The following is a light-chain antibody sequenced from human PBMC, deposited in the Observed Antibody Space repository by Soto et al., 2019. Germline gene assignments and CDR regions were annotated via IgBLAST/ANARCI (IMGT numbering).Light chain of an antibody. CDR2: AAS. J-gene: IGKJ2*01. Sequence: DIQVTQSPSSLSASAGDRVTITCRASQSISNHLNWYQQKPGKAPNLLIYAASTLQSVVPSRFSGSGSGTDFTLTITSLQPEDFSTDYCQQSYIMYYGYTFGQGTKLEIK. V-gene: IGKV1-39*01. CDR3: QQSYIMYYGYT. CDR1: QSISNH.